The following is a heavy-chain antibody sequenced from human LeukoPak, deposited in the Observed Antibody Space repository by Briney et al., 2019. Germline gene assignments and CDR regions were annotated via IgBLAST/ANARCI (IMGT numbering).Heavy chain of an antibody. V-gene: IGHV3-30*18. CDR2: ISYDGSNK. D-gene: IGHD6-13*01. CDR1: GFTFSSYG. Sequence: GGSLRLSCAASGFTFSSYGMHWVRQAPGKGLEWVAVISYDGSNKYYADSVKGRFTISRDNSKNTLYLQMNSLRAEDTAVYYCAKAQAWTLGIAAAGTLDAFDIWGQGTMVTVSS. CDR3: AKAQAWTLGIAAAGTLDAFDI. J-gene: IGHJ3*02.